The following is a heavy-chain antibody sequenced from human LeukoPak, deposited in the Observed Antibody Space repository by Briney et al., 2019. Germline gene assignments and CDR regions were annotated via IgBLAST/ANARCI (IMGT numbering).Heavy chain of an antibody. Sequence: SETLSLTCTVSGDSISSHYYNWIRQPPGKGLEWIGSIYHSGSTYYNPSLKSRVTISVDTSKNQFSLKLSSVTAADTAVYYCARSASGYDLYYFDYWGQGTLVTVSS. J-gene: IGHJ4*02. CDR2: IYHSGST. CDR1: GDSISSHYY. V-gene: IGHV4-38-2*02. CDR3: ARSASGYDLYYFDY. D-gene: IGHD5-12*01.